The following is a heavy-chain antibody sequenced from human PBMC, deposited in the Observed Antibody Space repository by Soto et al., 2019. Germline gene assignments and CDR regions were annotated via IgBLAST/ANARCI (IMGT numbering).Heavy chain of an antibody. CDR1: GYTFTSYG. Sequence: ASVKVSCKASGYTFTSYGISWVLQAPGQGLEWMGWISAYNGNTNYAQKLQGRVTMTTDTSTSTAYMELRSLRSDDTAVYYCAREQTPVTTKSLYYYYGMDVWGQGTTVTVSS. CDR2: ISAYNGNT. CDR3: AREQTPVTTKSLYYYYGMDV. J-gene: IGHJ6*02. V-gene: IGHV1-18*01. D-gene: IGHD4-17*01.